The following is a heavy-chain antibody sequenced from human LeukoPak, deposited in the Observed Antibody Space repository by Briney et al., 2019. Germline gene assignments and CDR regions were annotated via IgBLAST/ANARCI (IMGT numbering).Heavy chain of an antibody. Sequence: GGSLRLSCAASGFTFSNAWMSWVRQAPGKRLEWVGRIKSKSDGETTDYAAPVKGRFTISRDDSKNTLYLQMNSLKTEDTALYYCTTDSDDFDYWGQGTLVTVSS. CDR2: IKSKSDGETT. D-gene: IGHD3-3*01. J-gene: IGHJ4*02. CDR1: GFTFSNAW. V-gene: IGHV3-15*01. CDR3: TTDSDDFDY.